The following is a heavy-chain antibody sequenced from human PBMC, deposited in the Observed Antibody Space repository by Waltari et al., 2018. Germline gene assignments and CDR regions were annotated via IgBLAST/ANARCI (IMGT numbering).Heavy chain of an antibody. CDR3: ARLNLGATAANNWFDP. CDR2: IYYSGTT. J-gene: IGHJ5*02. CDR1: GGSITNFIYY. Sequence: HLQLQESGPGLVEPSETLSLTCTVSGGSITNFIYYWGWIRQPPGKGLEWIASIYYSGTTYYNPSLKSRVTISVDTSKNQFSLRLSSVTAADTAVYYCARLNLGATAANNWFDPWGQGTLVTVSS. D-gene: IGHD6-13*01. V-gene: IGHV4-39*01.